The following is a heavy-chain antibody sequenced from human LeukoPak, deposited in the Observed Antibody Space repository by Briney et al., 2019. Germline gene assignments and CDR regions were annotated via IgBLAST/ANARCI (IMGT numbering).Heavy chain of an antibody. J-gene: IGHJ4*02. D-gene: IGHD6-19*01. CDR3: ARARLPGIAVAGTGTANY. V-gene: IGHV1-69*01. CDR1: GGTFSSYA. Sequence: SVKVSCMASGGTFSSYAISWVRQAPGQGLEWMGGIIPIFGTANYAQKFQGRVTITADESTSTAYMELSSLRSEDTAVYYCARARLPGIAVAGTGTANYWGQGTLVTVSS. CDR2: IIPIFGTA.